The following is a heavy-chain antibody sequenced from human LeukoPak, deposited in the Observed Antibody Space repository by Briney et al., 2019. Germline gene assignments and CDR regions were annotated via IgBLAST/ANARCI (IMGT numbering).Heavy chain of an antibody. Sequence: GGSLRLSCAASGFTFSNYWMTWVRQTPGKGLEWVANIKEDGSETSYVDSVKGRFTVSRDNATNSLFLQMNRLRVEDTAIYYCARAVWLRPYYWGQGTLVTVSS. CDR3: ARAVWLRPYY. D-gene: IGHD5-12*01. V-gene: IGHV3-7*05. CDR2: IKEDGSET. J-gene: IGHJ4*02. CDR1: GFTFSNYW.